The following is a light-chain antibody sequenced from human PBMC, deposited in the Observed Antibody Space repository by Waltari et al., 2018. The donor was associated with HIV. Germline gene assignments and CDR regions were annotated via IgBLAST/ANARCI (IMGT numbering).Light chain of an antibody. J-gene: IGLJ3*02. CDR1: SSNIGAGYD. Sequence: QSVLTQPPSVSGAPGQRVTISYTGTSSNIGAGYDVQWYQHLPGTATKLLIYGNNNRPSGVPDRFSGSNSGTSASLAITGLQTDDEADYYCQSYDSSLSGWVFGGGTKLTVL. CDR3: QSYDSSLSGWV. CDR2: GNN. V-gene: IGLV1-40*01.